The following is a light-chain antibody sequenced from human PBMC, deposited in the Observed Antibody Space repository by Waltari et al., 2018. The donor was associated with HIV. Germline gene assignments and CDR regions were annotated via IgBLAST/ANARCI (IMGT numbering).Light chain of an antibody. V-gene: IGLV1-47*01. CDR1: NSNVGNNF. CDR3: ASWDDKLSHWV. J-gene: IGLJ3*02. CDR2: RND. Sequence: QSVLTQPPSASKTPGQRVLMSCSLTNSNVGNNFVSWFQQSPGGAPKLVIYRNDQRPSGSPDRFSGAESGSSATLAISGLQSDDEADYFCASWDDKLSHWVFG.